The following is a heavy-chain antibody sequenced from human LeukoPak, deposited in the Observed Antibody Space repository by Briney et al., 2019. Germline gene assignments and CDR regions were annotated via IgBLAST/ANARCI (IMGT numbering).Heavy chain of an antibody. Sequence: PSETLSLTCAVSGYSISSGYYWSWIRQPPGKGLEWIGEIHHSGSTNYNASLKSRVTISVDTSKNQFSLKLSSVTAADTAVYYCARSGRYFETQWGQGTLVTVSS. J-gene: IGHJ4*02. CDR2: IHHSGST. CDR1: GYSISSGYY. V-gene: IGHV4-38-2*01. D-gene: IGHD3-9*01. CDR3: ARSGRYFETQ.